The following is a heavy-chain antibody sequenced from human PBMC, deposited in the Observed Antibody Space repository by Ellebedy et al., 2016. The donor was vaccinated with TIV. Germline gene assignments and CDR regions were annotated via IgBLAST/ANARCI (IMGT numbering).Heavy chain of an antibody. J-gene: IGHJ5*02. V-gene: IGHV5-10-1*01. Sequence: GGSLRLXCKGSGYSFTSYWISWVRQMPGKGLEWMGRIDPSDSYTNYSPSFQGHVTISADKSISTAYLQWSSLKASDTAMYYCARPASSGWVAPYHWGQGTLVTVSS. CDR2: IDPSDSYT. CDR1: GYSFTSYW. D-gene: IGHD6-19*01. CDR3: ARPASSGWVAPYH.